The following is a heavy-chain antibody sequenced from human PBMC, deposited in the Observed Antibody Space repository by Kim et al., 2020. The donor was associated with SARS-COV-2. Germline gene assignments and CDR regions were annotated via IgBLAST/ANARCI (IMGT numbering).Heavy chain of an antibody. CDR3: TRENTNVLLWFGESSGTTDGMDV. D-gene: IGHD3-10*01. V-gene: IGHV3-49*03. Sequence: GGSLRLSCTASGFTFGDYAMSWFRQAPGKGLEWVGFIRSKAYGGTTEYAASVKGRFTISRDDSKSIAYLQMNSLKTEDTAVYYCTRENTNVLLWFGESSGTTDGMDVWGQGTTVTVSS. CDR1: GFTFGDYA. J-gene: IGHJ6*02. CDR2: IRSKAYGGTT.